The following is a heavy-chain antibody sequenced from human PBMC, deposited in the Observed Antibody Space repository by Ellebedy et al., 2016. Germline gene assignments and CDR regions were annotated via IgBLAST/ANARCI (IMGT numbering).Heavy chain of an antibody. V-gene: IGHV1-69*13. CDR2: IIPIFGTA. Sequence: SVKVSCXASGGTFSSYAISWVRQAPGQGLEWMGGIIPIFGTANYAQKFQGRVTITADESTSTAYMELSSLRSEDTAVYYCARVPQPYSSEYYFDYWGQGTLVTVSS. D-gene: IGHD5-18*01. J-gene: IGHJ4*02. CDR3: ARVPQPYSSEYYFDY. CDR1: GGTFSSYA.